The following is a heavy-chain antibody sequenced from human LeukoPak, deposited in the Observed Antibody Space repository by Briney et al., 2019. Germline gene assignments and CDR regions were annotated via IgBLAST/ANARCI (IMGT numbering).Heavy chain of an antibody. Sequence: GASVKVSCKTSANTFSNYGISWVRQAPGQGLEWMGWISADNGNTNYAQKFHGRVTMTTDTSTRTAYMELRSLRSDDTAVYYCTRHWDSGSFEFPDAFDIWGQGTMVTVSS. D-gene: IGHD1-26*01. V-gene: IGHV1-18*01. J-gene: IGHJ3*02. CDR2: ISADNGNT. CDR1: ANTFSNYG. CDR3: TRHWDSGSFEFPDAFDI.